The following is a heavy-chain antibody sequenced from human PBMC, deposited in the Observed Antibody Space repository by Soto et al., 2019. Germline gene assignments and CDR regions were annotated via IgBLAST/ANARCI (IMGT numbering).Heavy chain of an antibody. CDR3: ARDPPIPGSLRGTPLMAV. CDR1: GYSFTSYG. J-gene: IGHJ6*02. D-gene: IGHD1-20*01. V-gene: IGHV1-18*04. CDR2: ISAYNGNT. Sequence: QSQLVQSGAEVKKPGASVKVSCKASGYSFTSYGISWVRQAPGQGLEWMGWISAYNGNTNYEQKFQGRVAMTTDTSTNTAYMELRTLRSDDAAVYYCARDPPIPGSLRGTPLMAVWGQGTTVTVSS.